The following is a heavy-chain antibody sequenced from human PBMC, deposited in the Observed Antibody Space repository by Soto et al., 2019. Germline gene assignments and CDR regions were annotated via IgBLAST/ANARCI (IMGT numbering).Heavy chain of an antibody. Sequence: PGGSLRLSCIVSGFSFAGYALAWVRQAPGKGLEWVAAVSGGGGSTYYADSVKGRFSISRDKSGNMMYLQMNRLTAGDTALYYCAKTKNFNGYYTVVDSWGQGTRVTVSS. CDR2: VSGGGGST. J-gene: IGHJ4*02. CDR3: AKTKNFNGYYTVVDS. D-gene: IGHD3-3*01. V-gene: IGHV3-23*01. CDR1: GFSFAGYA.